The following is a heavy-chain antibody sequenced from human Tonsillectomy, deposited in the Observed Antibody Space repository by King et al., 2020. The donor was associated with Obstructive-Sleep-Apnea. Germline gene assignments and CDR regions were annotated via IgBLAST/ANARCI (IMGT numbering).Heavy chain of an antibody. CDR3: VASKPSTVTTRFYLDF. CDR2: ISYHGSDK. Sequence: VQLVESGGGVVQPGTSLRLSCAASGFTFSSYAIHWVRQAPGKGLEWVAVISYHGSDKFYADSVKGRFTISRDNSKNTLYLQMNSLRPEDTAVYYCVASKPSTVTTRFYLDFWGQGTLVTVSS. CDR1: GFTFSSYA. J-gene: IGHJ4*02. D-gene: IGHD4-11*01. V-gene: IGHV3-30*04.